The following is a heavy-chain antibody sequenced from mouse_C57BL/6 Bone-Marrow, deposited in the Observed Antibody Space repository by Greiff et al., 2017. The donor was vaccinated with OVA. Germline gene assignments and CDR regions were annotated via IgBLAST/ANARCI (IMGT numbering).Heavy chain of an antibody. J-gene: IGHJ3*01. CDR1: GYTFTSYG. D-gene: IGHD1-1*01. CDR2: IYPRSGNT. V-gene: IGHV1-81*01. CDR3: ARSGSSPAWFAY. Sequence: QVQLQQSGAELARPGASVKLSCKASGYTFTSYGISWVKQRTGQGLEWIGEIYPRSGNTYYNEKFKGKATLTADKSSSTAYMELRSLTSEDSAVYVCARSGSSPAWFAYWGQGTLVTVSA.